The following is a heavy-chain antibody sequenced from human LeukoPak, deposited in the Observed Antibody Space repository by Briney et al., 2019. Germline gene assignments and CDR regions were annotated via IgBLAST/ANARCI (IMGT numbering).Heavy chain of an antibody. V-gene: IGHV4-34*01. CDR2: INHSGST. CDR1: GGSFSGYY. CDR3: ATCYGTYFDY. Sequence: PSETLSLTCAVYGGSFSGYYWSWIRQPPGKGLEWIGEINHSGSTNYNPSLKSRVTISVDTSKNQFSLKLSSVTAADTAVYYCATCYGTYFDYWGQGTLVTVSS. D-gene: IGHD2-2*01. J-gene: IGHJ4*02.